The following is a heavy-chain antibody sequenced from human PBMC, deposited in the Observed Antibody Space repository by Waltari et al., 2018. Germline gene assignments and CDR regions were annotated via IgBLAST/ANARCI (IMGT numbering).Heavy chain of an antibody. Sequence: QVQLQESGSGLVKPSETLSLTCTVSGGSISSYYWSWIRQPPGKGREWIGYIYYSGSTNYNPSLKSRVTISVDTSKNQFSLKLSSVTAADTAVYYCARAPSRRLALDYWGQGTLVTVSS. V-gene: IGHV4-59*01. J-gene: IGHJ4*02. CDR3: ARAPSRRLALDY. D-gene: IGHD6-25*01. CDR2: IYYSGST. CDR1: GGSISSYY.